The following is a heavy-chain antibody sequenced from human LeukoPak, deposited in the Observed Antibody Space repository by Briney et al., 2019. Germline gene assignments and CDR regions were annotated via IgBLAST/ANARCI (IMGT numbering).Heavy chain of an antibody. CDR3: AKNAGIHNSPYFDY. D-gene: IGHD1-1*01. CDR1: GFTFDDYA. J-gene: IGHJ4*02. V-gene: IGHV3-43D*03. CDR2: ISWDGGST. Sequence: GGSLRLSCAASGFTFDDYAMHWVRQAPGKGLEWVSLISWDGGSTYYADSVKGRFTISRDNSKNSLYLQMNSLRAEDTALYYCAKNAGIHNSPYFDYWGREPWSPSPQ.